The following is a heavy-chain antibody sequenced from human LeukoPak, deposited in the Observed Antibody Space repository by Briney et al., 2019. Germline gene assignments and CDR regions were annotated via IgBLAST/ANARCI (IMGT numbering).Heavy chain of an antibody. CDR3: ARESAAGNFDY. J-gene: IGHJ4*02. D-gene: IGHD6-13*01. V-gene: IGHV3-66*01. CDR1: GFTFSSYA. CDR2: IYSGGST. Sequence: GGSLRLSCAASGFTFSSYAMSWVRQAPGKGLEWVSVIYSGGSTYYADSVKGRFTISRDNSKNTLYLQMNSLRAEDTAVYYCARESAAGNFDYWGQGTLVTVSS.